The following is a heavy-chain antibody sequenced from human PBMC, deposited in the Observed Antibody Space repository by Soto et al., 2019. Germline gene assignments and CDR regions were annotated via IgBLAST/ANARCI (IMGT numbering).Heavy chain of an antibody. J-gene: IGHJ6*02. CDR1: GVSLSSGGYS. D-gene: IGHD5-18*01. CDR3: AKGYSYGYELDYYGMDV. CDR2: IYHSGST. Sequence: PSETLSLTCAVSGVSLSSGGYSWSWIRQPPGKGLEWIGYIYHSGSTYYNPSLKSRVTISVDRSKNQFSLKLSSVTAADTAVDYCAKGYSYGYELDYYGMDVWGQGTTVTVSS. V-gene: IGHV4-30-2*01.